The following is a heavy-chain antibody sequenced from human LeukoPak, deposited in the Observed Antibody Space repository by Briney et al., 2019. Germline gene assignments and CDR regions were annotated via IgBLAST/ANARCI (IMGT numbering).Heavy chain of an antibody. J-gene: IGHJ4*02. CDR1: GYTFTGYY. CDR3: ARDKYYYGSGSSPFDY. V-gene: IGHV1-2*02. D-gene: IGHD3-10*01. CDR2: INPSSGGT. Sequence: PQASVKVSCKASGYTFTGYYMHWVRQAPGQGLEWMGWINPSSGGTNYAQKFQGRVTMTRDTSISTAYMELSRLRSDDTAVYYCARDKYYYGSGSSPFDYWGQGTLVTVSS.